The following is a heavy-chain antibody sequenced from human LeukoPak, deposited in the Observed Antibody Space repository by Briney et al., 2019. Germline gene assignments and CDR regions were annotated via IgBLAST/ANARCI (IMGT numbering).Heavy chain of an antibody. CDR2: IYTSGST. D-gene: IGHD6-13*01. CDR1: GGSISSGSYY. CDR3: ARDLRFGSSWDDAFDI. J-gene: IGHJ3*02. V-gene: IGHV4-61*02. Sequence: SETLSLTCTVSGGSISSGSYYWSWIRQPAGKGLEWIGRIYTSGSTNYNPSLKSRVTISVDTSKNQLSLKLSSVTAADTAVYYCARDLRFGSSWDDAFDIWGQGTMVTVSS.